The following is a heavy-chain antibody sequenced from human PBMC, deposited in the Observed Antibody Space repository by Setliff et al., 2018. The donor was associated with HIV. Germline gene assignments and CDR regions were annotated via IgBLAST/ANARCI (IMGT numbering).Heavy chain of an antibody. CDR2: MNPNSGNT. Sequence: GASVKVSCKASGYTFTSYDINWVRQATGQGLEWMGWMNPNSGNTGYAQKFQGRVTMTRDTSTSTAYMEVSRLRSDDTAVYYCARDRAYCSSGSCYRPLVYYFYYMDVWGTGTTVTVSS. CDR1: GYTFTSYD. D-gene: IGHD2-15*01. J-gene: IGHJ6*03. CDR3: ARDRAYCSSGSCYRPLVYYFYYMDV. V-gene: IGHV1-8*02.